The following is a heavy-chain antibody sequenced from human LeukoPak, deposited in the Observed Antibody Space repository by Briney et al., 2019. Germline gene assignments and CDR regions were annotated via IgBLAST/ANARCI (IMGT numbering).Heavy chain of an antibody. CDR1: GYSFTSYW. J-gene: IGHJ4*02. V-gene: IGHV5-51*01. D-gene: IGHD6-13*01. CDR2: IYPGDSDT. Sequence: GESLKISCKGSGYSFTSYWIGWVRQMPGKGLEWMGIIYPGDSDTRYSPSFQGQVTISADKSISTAYLHWSSLNASDTAMYYCASSEYSSSWYSYYPLAGPIDYWGQGTLVTVSS. CDR3: ASSEYSSSWYSYYPLAGPIDY.